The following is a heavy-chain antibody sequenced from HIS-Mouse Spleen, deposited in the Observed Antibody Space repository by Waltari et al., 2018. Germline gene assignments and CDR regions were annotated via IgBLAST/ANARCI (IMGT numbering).Heavy chain of an antibody. CDR3: AREIPYSSSWYDWYFDL. V-gene: IGHV4-39*07. CDR2: IYYSGRT. Sequence: QLQLQESGPGLVKPSETLSLTCTVSGGSISSSSYYWGWIRQPPGKGLGWIGSIYYSGRTYYNPSLNSGVTISVDTSKNQFSLKLSSVTAADTAVYYCAREIPYSSSWYDWYFDLWGRGTLVTVSS. J-gene: IGHJ2*01. CDR1: GGSISSSSYY. D-gene: IGHD6-13*01.